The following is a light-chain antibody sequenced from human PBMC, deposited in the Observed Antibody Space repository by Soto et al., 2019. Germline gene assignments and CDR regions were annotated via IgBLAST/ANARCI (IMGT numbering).Light chain of an antibody. J-gene: IGKJ1*01. CDR1: QGISNW. Sequence: DLQMTQSPSTLSASVGDRVTITCRASQGISNWLAWYQQKPGKAPKLLIYDASTLETGVPSRFSGSGSGTEFTLTISSLLPDDFATYYCQQFRGTFGPGTKVEIE. CDR2: DAS. V-gene: IGKV1-5*01. CDR3: QQFRGT.